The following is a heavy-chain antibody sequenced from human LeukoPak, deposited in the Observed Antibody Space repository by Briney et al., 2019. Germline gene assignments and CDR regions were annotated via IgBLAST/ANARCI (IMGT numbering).Heavy chain of an antibody. D-gene: IGHD5-12*01. CDR1: GFTFSSYG. V-gene: IGHV3-30*18. CDR3: AKDTNGDSGYDGDWYFDL. CDR2: ISYDGSNK. J-gene: IGHJ2*01. Sequence: GGSLRLSCAASGFTFSSYGMPWVRQAPGKGLEWVAVISYDGSNKYYADSVKGRFTISRDNSKNTLYLQMNSLRAEDTAVYYCAKDTNGDSGYDGDWYFDLWGCGTLVTVSS.